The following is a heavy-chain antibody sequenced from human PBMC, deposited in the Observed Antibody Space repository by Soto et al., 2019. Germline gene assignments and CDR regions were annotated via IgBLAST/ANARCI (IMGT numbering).Heavy chain of an antibody. Sequence: SVKVSCKASGGTFSSYTISWVRQAPGQGLEWMGRIIPILGIANYAQKFQGRVTITADKSTSTAYMELSSLRSEDTAVYYCARGARTWMMAGMYRDSSGYDYWGQGTLVTVSS. CDR1: GGTFSSYT. J-gene: IGHJ4*02. CDR2: IIPILGIA. D-gene: IGHD3-22*01. CDR3: ARGARTWMMAGMYRDSSGYDY. V-gene: IGHV1-69*02.